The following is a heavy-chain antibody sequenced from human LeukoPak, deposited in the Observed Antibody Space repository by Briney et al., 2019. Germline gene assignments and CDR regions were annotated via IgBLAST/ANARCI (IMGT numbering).Heavy chain of an antibody. CDR1: GGSLSDYY. D-gene: IGHD5-24*01. J-gene: IGHJ4*02. CDR2: ISHRGRT. CDR3: ARDRDGYNFDY. V-gene: IGHV4-34*01. Sequence: SETLSLTCAVYGGSLSDYYWSWIRQSPGKGLEWIGEISHRGRTYYNLSLKSRVTISIDTSKNQFSLKLSSVTAADTAVYYCARDRDGYNFDYWGQGTLVTVSS.